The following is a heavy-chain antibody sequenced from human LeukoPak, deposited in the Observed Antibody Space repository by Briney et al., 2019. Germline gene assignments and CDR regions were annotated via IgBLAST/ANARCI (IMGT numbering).Heavy chain of an antibody. D-gene: IGHD3-22*01. Sequence: PGGSLRLSCAASGFTFSSYSMNWVRQAPGKGLEWVSYISSSSSTIYYADSVKGRFTISRDNAKNSLYLQMNSLRAEDTAVYYCARDITMIATPHFDYWGQGTLVTVSS. CDR2: ISSSSSTI. V-gene: IGHV3-48*04. CDR3: ARDITMIATPHFDY. J-gene: IGHJ4*02. CDR1: GFTFSSYS.